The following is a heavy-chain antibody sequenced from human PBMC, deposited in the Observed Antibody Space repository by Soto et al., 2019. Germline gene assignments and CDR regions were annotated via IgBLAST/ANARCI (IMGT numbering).Heavy chain of an antibody. D-gene: IGHD2-21*02. CDR2: ISYDGNNK. J-gene: IGHJ4*02. V-gene: IGHV3-30*18. Sequence: QVQLVESGGGVVQPGRSLRLSCAASGFTFSTYGMHWVRQAPGKGLEWVAVISYDGNNKYYAGSVKGRFTISRDNSKNTLYPQMNSLRAEDTAVYYCAKDSRAYCRGDCFSPDYWGQGTLVTVSS. CDR1: GFTFSTYG. CDR3: AKDSRAYCRGDCFSPDY.